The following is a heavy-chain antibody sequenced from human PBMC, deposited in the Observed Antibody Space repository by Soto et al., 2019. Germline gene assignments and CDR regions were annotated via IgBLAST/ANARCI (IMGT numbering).Heavy chain of an antibody. D-gene: IGHD1-26*01. V-gene: IGHV3-23*01. J-gene: IGHJ4*02. CDR2: ISGSGGST. CDR1: GFTFSSYA. CDR3: AKDVYEWELPDY. Sequence: EVQLLESGGGLVQHGGSLRLSCAASGFTFSSYAMSWVRQAPGKGLEWVSAISGSGGSTYYADSVKGRFTISRDNSKNTLYLQMNSLRAEDTAVYYCAKDVYEWELPDYWGQGTLVTVSS.